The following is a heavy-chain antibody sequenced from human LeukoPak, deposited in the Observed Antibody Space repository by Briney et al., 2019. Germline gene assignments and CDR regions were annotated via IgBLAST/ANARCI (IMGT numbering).Heavy chain of an antibody. V-gene: IGHV4-61*01. D-gene: IGHD6-19*01. CDR1: GYSISSGYY. CDR3: ARQRGISSGWYDY. CDR2: IYYSGST. Sequence: SETLSLTCTVSGYSISSGYYWSWIRQPPGKGLEWIGYIYYSGSTNYNPSLKSRVTISVDTSKNQFSLKLSSVTAADTAVYYCARQRGISSGWYDYWGQGTLVTVSS. J-gene: IGHJ4*02.